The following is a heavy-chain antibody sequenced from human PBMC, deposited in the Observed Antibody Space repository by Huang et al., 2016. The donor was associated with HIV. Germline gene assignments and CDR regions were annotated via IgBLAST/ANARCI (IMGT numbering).Heavy chain of an antibody. CDR2: MNPKSGNT. CDR3: ARARGFLYDSTGYYSRYYFDS. J-gene: IGHJ4*02. D-gene: IGHD3-22*01. Sequence: QVQLVQSGAEVKKPGASVKVSCKASGFNFNNYDFNWVRQASGQGLELMGGMNPKSGNTGYAHKFQGRVTITRNTSITTAYMELRSLRSEDTAVYYCARARGFLYDSTGYYSRYYFDSWGQGTLVTISS. CDR1: GFNFNNYD. V-gene: IGHV1-8*03.